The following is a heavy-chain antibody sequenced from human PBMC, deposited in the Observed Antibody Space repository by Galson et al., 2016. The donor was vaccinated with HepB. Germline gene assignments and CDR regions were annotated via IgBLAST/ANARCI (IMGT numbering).Heavy chain of an antibody. D-gene: IGHD2-8*01. CDR1: GYSFTSYW. CDR3: ARIRLYWTNCVCYPGACDI. Sequence: QSGAEVKKPGESLKISCKGSGYSFTSYWIDWVRQMPGKGLEWMGIIYPGDSDTRYSPSFQGQVTISADKSINTAYLQWRSLKASDTAMYYCARIRLYWTNCVCYPGACDIWGRGTMVTVSS. V-gene: IGHV5-51*01. J-gene: IGHJ3*02. CDR2: IYPGDSDT.